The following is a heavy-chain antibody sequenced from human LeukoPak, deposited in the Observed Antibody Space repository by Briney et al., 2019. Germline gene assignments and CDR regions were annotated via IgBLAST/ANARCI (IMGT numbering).Heavy chain of an antibody. CDR1: GGSIYLGHYL. D-gene: IGHD3-10*01. CDR2: LDQSGIT. J-gene: IGHJ4*02. CDR3: ARDFRGVVLY. Sequence: SQTLSLTCVVSGGSIYLGHYLGRSLRQPPGRGLEWIGHLDQSGITHYNPSLKSRVMLSIERSKIQFSLNLTSVTAAGTAVYYCARDFRGVVLYWGRGTQVTVS. V-gene: IGHV4-30-2*01.